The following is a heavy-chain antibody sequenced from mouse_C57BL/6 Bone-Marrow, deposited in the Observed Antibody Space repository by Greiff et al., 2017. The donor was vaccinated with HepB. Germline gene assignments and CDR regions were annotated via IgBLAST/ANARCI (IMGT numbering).Heavy chain of an antibody. D-gene: IGHD2-2*01. V-gene: IGHV1-69*01. Sequence: QVQLQQSGAELVMPGASVKLSCKASGYTFTSYWMHWVKQRPGQGLEWIGEIDPSDSYTNYNQKFKGKSTLTVDKSSSTAYMQLSSLTSEDSAVYYCARHYGYDRGFAYRGQGTLVTVSA. CDR2: IDPSDSYT. CDR3: ARHYGYDRGFAY. CDR1: GYTFTSYW. J-gene: IGHJ3*01.